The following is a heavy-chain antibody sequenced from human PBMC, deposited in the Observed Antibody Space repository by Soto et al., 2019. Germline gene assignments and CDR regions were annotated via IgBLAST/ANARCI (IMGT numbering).Heavy chain of an antibody. Sequence: GGSLRLSCAASGFRFSAYWMNWVRQAPGKGLEWVANIKEDGSETNYVDSVKGRFTISRDNAKNLLYLQMNNLRAEDTALYYCTSGHWNNPLGGQGTLVTVSS. CDR3: TSGHWNNPL. J-gene: IGHJ4*02. CDR2: IKEDGSET. D-gene: IGHD1-1*01. CDR1: GFRFSAYW. V-gene: IGHV3-7*01.